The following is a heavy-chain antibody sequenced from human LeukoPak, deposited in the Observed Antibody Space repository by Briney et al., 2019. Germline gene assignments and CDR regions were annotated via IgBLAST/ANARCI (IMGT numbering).Heavy chain of an antibody. J-gene: IGHJ4*02. CDR2: IKQDESEK. CDR1: GFTFSSYA. D-gene: IGHD5-12*01. V-gene: IGHV3-7*01. Sequence: GGSLRLSCAASGFTFSSYAMSWVRQAPGKGLEWVANIKQDESEKYYVDSVKGRFTISRDNAKNSLYLQMNSLRAEDTAVYYCARGGGYDYFDYWGQGTLVTVSS. CDR3: ARGGGYDYFDY.